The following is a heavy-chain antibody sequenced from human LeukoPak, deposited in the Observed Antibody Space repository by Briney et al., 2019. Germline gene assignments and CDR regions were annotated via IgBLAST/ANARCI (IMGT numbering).Heavy chain of an antibody. Sequence: SETLSLTCTVSGGSISSYYWSWIRQPPGKGLEWIGYIYYSGSTNYNPSLKSRVTISVDTSKNQFSLKLSSVTAADTAVYYCARDCSSTSCQADGMDVWGQGTTVTVSS. CDR2: IYYSGST. J-gene: IGHJ6*02. D-gene: IGHD2-2*01. CDR1: GGSISSYY. V-gene: IGHV4-59*01. CDR3: ARDCSSTSCQADGMDV.